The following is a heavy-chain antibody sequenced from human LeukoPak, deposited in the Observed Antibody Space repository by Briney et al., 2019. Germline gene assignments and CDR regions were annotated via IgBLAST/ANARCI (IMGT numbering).Heavy chain of an antibody. CDR2: IYRDGNT. V-gene: IGHV4-4*02. Sequence: SGTLSLTCVVSGGSISSGNWWSWVRQSPEKGLEWIGEIYRDGNTNYNPSLKSRVTISVDTSKNQFSLKLSSVTAADTAVYYCARECHGDIAAAGYFDYWGQGTLVTVSS. CDR3: ARECHGDIAAAGYFDY. CDR1: GGSISSGNW. D-gene: IGHD6-13*01. J-gene: IGHJ4*02.